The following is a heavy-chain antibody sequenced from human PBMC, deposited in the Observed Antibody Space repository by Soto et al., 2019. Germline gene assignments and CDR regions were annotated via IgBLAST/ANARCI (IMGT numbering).Heavy chain of an antibody. CDR3: ARMKLARLDH. Sequence: QGVLLQSGTEVKRPGSSVKVSCKASGVPFNSYGFAWVRQAPGGGLEWVGRINPASQLRNYEQSLQGRITINADTSTTTAYMELSGPTSEATAVYYCARMKLARLDHWGQGTLVTVSS. J-gene: IGHJ4*02. CDR1: GVPFNSYG. V-gene: IGHV1-69*09. CDR2: INPASQLR.